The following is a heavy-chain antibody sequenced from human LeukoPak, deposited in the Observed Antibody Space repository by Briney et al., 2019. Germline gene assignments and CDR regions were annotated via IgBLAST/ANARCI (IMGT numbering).Heavy chain of an antibody. CDR2: INTDGSST. J-gene: IGHJ4*02. V-gene: IGHV3-74*01. Sequence: GGSLRLSCAASGFTFSSYWMHWVRQAPGKGLVWVSRINTDGSSTSYADSVKGRFTISRDNAKNTLYLQMNSLRAEDTAVYYCARDPLGVLWFGELPGDWGQGTLVTVSS. D-gene: IGHD3-10*01. CDR1: GFTFSSYW. CDR3: ARDPLGVLWFGELPGD.